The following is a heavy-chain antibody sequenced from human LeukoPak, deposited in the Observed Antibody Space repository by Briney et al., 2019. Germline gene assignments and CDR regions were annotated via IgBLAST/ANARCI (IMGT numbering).Heavy chain of an antibody. V-gene: IGHV1-24*01. CDR1: GYTLTELS. CDR3: GLALSYYYYGMDV. J-gene: IGHJ6*02. CDR2: FDPEDGET. Sequence: ASVKVSCKVSGYTLTELSMHWVRQAPGKGLEWMEGFDPEDGETIYAQKFQGRVTMTEDTSTDTAYMELSSLRSEDTAVYYCGLALSYYYYGMDVWGQGTTVTVSS.